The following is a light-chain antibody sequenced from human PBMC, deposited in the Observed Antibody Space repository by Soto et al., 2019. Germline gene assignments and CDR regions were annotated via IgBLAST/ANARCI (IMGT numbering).Light chain of an antibody. V-gene: IGKV3-11*01. CDR1: QSVKSS. CDR3: QQRSNCPPVT. Sequence: EVVLTQSPAILSLSPGERATLSGRASQSVKSSLAWYQQKPGQPPRLLIYDASHRATGIPARFSGSGSGTDFTLTISSLEPEDVAVYFCQQRSNCPPVTFGGGTKVQI. CDR2: DAS. J-gene: IGKJ4*01.